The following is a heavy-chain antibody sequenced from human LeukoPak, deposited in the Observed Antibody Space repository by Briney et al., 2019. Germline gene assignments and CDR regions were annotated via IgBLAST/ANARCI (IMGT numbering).Heavy chain of an antibody. CDR1: GFTFDDYA. CDR3: ANHQAAAGQFDY. Sequence: GRSLRLSCAASGFTFDDYAMHWVRQAPGKGLEWVSGISWNSGNIGYADSVKGRFTISRDNSKNTLYLQMNSLRAEDTAVYYCANHQAAAGQFDYWGQGTLVTVSS. CDR2: ISWNSGNI. J-gene: IGHJ4*02. D-gene: IGHD6-13*01. V-gene: IGHV3-9*01.